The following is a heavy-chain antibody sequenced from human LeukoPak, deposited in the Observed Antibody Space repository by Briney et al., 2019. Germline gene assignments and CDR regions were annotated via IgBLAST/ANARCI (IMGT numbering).Heavy chain of an antibody. D-gene: IGHD3-22*01. CDR2: IRSKAYGGTT. J-gene: IGHJ4*02. Sequence: PGGSLRLSCTASGFTFGDYAMSWVRQAPGKGLEWVGFIRSKAYGGTTEYAASVKGRFTISRDDSKSIAYLQMNSLKTEDTAVYYCTRDDSSGYDYWGQGILVTVSS. CDR1: GFTFGDYA. V-gene: IGHV3-49*04. CDR3: TRDDSSGYDY.